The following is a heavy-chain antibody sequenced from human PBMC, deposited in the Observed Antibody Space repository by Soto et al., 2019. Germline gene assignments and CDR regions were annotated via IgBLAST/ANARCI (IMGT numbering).Heavy chain of an antibody. Sequence: GASVKVSCKASGYTFTSYDVIWVRQATGQGLEWMGWMNPDSGDTKYEQKFQGRVSMTRNTSISTAYMELSSLRSADTAVYYCASQYGNDAFDIWGQGTKVTVSS. CDR3: ASQYGNDAFDI. V-gene: IGHV1-8*01. J-gene: IGHJ3*02. D-gene: IGHD4-17*01. CDR2: MNPDSGDT. CDR1: GYTFTSYD.